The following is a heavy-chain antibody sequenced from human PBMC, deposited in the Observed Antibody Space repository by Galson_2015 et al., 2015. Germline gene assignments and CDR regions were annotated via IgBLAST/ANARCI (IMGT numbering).Heavy chain of an antibody. CDR3: TSSIWFGEQRLLDY. Sequence: LEWVANIKQDGSEEYYVDSVKGRFTISRDNAKNSLYLQMNSLKTEDTAVYYCTSSIWFGEQRLLDYWGQGTLVTVSS. J-gene: IGHJ4*02. CDR2: IKQDGSEE. V-gene: IGHV3-7*03. D-gene: IGHD3-10*01.